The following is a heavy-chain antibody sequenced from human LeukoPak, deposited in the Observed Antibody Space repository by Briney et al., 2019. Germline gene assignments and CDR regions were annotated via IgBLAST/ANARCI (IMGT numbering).Heavy chain of an antibody. CDR2: IYPGDSDT. Sequence: PGESLKISCKGSGYSFTSYWIGWVRQMPGKGLEWMGIIYPGDSDTRYSPSFQGQVTISADRSISTAYLQWSSLKASDTAMYYCARLQAAPGTIVYTFDPWGQGTLVTVSS. D-gene: IGHD6-13*01. J-gene: IGHJ5*02. V-gene: IGHV5-51*01. CDR1: GYSFTSYW. CDR3: ARLQAAPGTIVYTFDP.